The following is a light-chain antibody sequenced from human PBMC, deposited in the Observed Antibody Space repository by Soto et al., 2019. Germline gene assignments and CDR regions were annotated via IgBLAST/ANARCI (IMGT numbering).Light chain of an antibody. J-gene: IGKJ1*01. V-gene: IGKV1-5*03. CDR2: KAS. Sequence: DIQMTQSTSTLSASVGDRVTITCRASQSINSWLAWYQQKPGKAPKVLIYKASSLESGVPSRFSGSGSGTEFTLTISSLQPDEFATYYCQQYNSYSRTFGQGTKVEIK. CDR3: QQYNSYSRT. CDR1: QSINSW.